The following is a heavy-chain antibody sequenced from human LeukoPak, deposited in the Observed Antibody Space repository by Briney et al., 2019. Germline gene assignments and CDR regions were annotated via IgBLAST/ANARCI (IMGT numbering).Heavy chain of an antibody. Sequence: PGGSLRLSCAASGFTFSDCYMSWIRQAPGKGLEWVSYISNSADTIFYADSVKGRFTISRDNAKNSLYLQMSSLRVEDTAVYYCARDSISGSSSDFWGQGTLVTVSS. CDR3: ARDSISGSSSDF. D-gene: IGHD1-26*01. J-gene: IGHJ4*02. V-gene: IGHV3-11*04. CDR2: ISNSADTI. CDR1: GFTFSDCY.